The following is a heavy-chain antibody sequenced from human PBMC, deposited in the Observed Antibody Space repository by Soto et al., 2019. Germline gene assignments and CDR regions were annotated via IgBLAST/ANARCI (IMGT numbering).Heavy chain of an antibody. V-gene: IGHV3-7*05. CDR3: AREGSTSWYSYDYRGMDV. CDR1: GFTFRTYW. J-gene: IGHJ6*02. D-gene: IGHD5-18*01. Sequence: EVQLVESGGGLVQPGGSLRLSCAASGFTFRTYWLSWVRQVPGKGLEGVANINLDGSEKNYVDSVKGRFTISRDNTRNSLYLQMSSLRAEDTALYYCAREGSTSWYSYDYRGMDVWGQGTTVTVSS. CDR2: INLDGSEK.